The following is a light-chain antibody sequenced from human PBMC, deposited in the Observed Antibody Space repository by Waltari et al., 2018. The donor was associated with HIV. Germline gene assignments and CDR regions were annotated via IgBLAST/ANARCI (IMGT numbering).Light chain of an antibody. CDR1: RGYTAYA. CDR3: QTWDTGIRV. J-gene: IGLJ3*02. V-gene: IGLV4-69*01. Sequence: QLVLTQSASASASLGAPLKLTCTPTRGYTAYAIAWHQQQAEKGPRYLMKVNSGGSYSRGDGIPDRFSGSSSEAERYLTIASLQSEDEADYYCQTWDTGIRVFGGGTKLTVL. CDR2: VNSGGSY.